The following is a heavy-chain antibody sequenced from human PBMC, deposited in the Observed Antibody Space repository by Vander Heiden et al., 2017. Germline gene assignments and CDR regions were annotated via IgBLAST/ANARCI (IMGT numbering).Heavy chain of an antibody. Sequence: AEGLEWMGIINPSGGSTSYAQKVQGRVTMTRDTSTSTVYMELSRLRSEDTAVYYCAKALDSSGWFTSPDYWGQGTMVTVSS. D-gene: IGHD6-19*01. J-gene: IGHJ4*02. CDR2: INPSGGST. V-gene: IGHV1-46*01. CDR3: AKALDSSGWFTSPDY.